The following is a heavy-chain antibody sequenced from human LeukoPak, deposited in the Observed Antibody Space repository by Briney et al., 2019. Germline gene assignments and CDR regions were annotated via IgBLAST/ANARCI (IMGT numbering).Heavy chain of an antibody. CDR2: ISNSDGNT. D-gene: IGHD2-21*01. J-gene: IGHJ4*02. V-gene: IGHV3-23*01. Sequence: GGSLRLSCAASGFTFSSYAMSWVRQAPGKGLEWVSTISNSDGNTYYADSVKGRFTISRDNSKNTLYLQMNSLTAEDTAIYYCAKAPVTSCRGAYCYPFDSWGQGTLVTVSS. CDR1: GFTFSSYA. CDR3: AKAPVTSCRGAYCYPFDS.